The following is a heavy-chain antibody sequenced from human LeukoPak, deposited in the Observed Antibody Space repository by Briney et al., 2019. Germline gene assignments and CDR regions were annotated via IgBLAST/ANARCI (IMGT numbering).Heavy chain of an antibody. D-gene: IGHD6-13*01. V-gene: IGHV4-4*02. CDR2: INHSGST. J-gene: IGHJ4*02. Sequence: PSETLSLTCAVSGGSISSNNWWGWVRQPPGKGLEWIGEINHSGSTNYNPSLKSRVTISVDTSKNQFSLKLSSVTAADTAVYYCARFVRERDSSSWYTYFDYWGQGTLVTVSS. CDR3: ARFVRERDSSSWYTYFDY. CDR1: GGSISSNNW.